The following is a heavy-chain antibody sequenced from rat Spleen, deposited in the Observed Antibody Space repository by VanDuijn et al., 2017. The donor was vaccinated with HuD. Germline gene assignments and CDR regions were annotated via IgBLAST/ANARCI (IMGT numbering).Heavy chain of an antibody. D-gene: IGHD1-10*01. V-gene: IGHV2S63*01. J-gene: IGHJ4*01. CDR2: MWSGGST. CDR1: GFSLTDYS. CDR3: TRGSGYKHYNYVMGA. Sequence: EVQLKESGPGLVQPSQTLSLTCTVSGFSLTDYSVHWVRQPPGKGLEWMGVMWSGGSTAYNSALKSRLSISRDTSKSQVFLKMKRLQNEETANYHCTRGSGYKHYNYVMGAWGQGASVTVSS.